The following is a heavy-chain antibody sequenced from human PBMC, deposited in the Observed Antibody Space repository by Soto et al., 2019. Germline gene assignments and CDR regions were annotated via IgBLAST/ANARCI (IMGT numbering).Heavy chain of an antibody. D-gene: IGHD4-4*01. J-gene: IGHJ6*04. CDR2: IYHTGDT. V-gene: IGHV4-30-2*01. CDR1: GGSINSGGYS. CDR3: ARVCRTLTSPLAYGMEV. Sequence: QLQLQESGSGLVKPSQTLSLTCTVSGGSINSGGYSWIWIRQPPGKGLEWIGYIYHTGDTFYNPSLKLRVTMSVAQSVTQFSLSLGSVTAADTAMYYFARVCRTLTSPLAYGMEVWGKGTKVTVSS.